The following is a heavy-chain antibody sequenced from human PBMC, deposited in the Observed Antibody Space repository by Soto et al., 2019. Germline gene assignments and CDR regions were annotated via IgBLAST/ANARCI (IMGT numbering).Heavy chain of an antibody. D-gene: IGHD3-10*01. CDR1: GFTVSSNY. V-gene: IGHV3-53*01. CDR2: ITDTGGDT. CDR3: ARGSTDSYPGSRIFDF. Sequence: GGSLRLSCAASGFTVSSNYLSWVRQAPGKGLEWVSVITDTGGDTKYADSVRGRFTMSRDNSKKTLYLQMNSLRVEDSALYYCARGSTDSYPGSRIFDFWGRGTLVTVSS. J-gene: IGHJ4*02.